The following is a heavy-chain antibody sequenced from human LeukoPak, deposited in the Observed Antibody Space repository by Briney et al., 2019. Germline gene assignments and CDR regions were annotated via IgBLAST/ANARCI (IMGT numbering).Heavy chain of an antibody. V-gene: IGHV4-30-2*01. CDR3: ARSDSSGYRYYFDY. J-gene: IGHJ4*02. D-gene: IGHD3-22*01. Sequence: SQTLSLTCAVSGGSISSGGYSWSWIRQPPGKGLEWIGYIYHSGSTYYNPSLKSRVTISVDRSKNQFSLKLSSVTAADTAVYYCARSDSSGYRYYFDYWGQGTLVTVSS. CDR1: GGSISSGGYS. CDR2: IYHSGST.